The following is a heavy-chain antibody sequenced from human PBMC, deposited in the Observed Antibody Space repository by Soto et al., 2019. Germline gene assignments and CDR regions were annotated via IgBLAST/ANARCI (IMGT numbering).Heavy chain of an antibody. CDR2: TSANGGST. CDR1: GFTFSSHA. D-gene: IGHD3-9*01. J-gene: IGHJ4*02. CDR3: AKAISTSRTLLDY. V-gene: IGHV3-23*01. Sequence: GGSLRLSCAASGFTFSSHAMSWVRQAPGKGLEWVSGTSANGGSTYYTDPVKGRFTISRDNAKNTLYLQMNSLRAEDTAVYYCAKAISTSRTLLDYWGQGTLVTVSS.